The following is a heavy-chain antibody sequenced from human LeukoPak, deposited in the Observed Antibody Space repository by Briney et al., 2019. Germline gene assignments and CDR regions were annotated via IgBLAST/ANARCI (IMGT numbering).Heavy chain of an antibody. CDR2: IYYSGST. D-gene: IGHD3-22*01. V-gene: IGHV4-59*01. Sequence: PSETLSLTCTVSGGSISSYYWSWIRQPPRKGLEWIGYIYYSGSTNYNPSLKSRVTISVDTSKNQFSLKLSSVTAADTAVYYCASPSWDSSGYYFDCWGQGTLVTVSS. J-gene: IGHJ4*02. CDR3: ASPSWDSSGYYFDC. CDR1: GGSISSYY.